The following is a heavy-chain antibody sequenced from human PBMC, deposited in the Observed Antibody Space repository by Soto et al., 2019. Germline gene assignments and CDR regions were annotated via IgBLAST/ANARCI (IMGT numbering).Heavy chain of an antibody. D-gene: IGHD6-13*01. CDR3: ARDLLGSSWYL. Sequence: SETLSLTCTVPGYSISSGYYWGWIRQPPGKGLEWVGSLYHSGSTYFNPSLKSRVTISVDTSKNQFSLNLNSVTAADTAVYYCARDLLGSSWYLWGQGTLVTVSS. CDR2: LYHSGST. V-gene: IGHV4-38-2*02. J-gene: IGHJ5*02. CDR1: GYSISSGYY.